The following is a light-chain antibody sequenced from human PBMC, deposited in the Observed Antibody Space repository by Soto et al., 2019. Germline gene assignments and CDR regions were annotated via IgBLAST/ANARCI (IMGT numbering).Light chain of an antibody. CDR3: LQDYRGWT. Sequence: AIPMTQSPSSLSASVGDRVTITCRASQAIGHDLGWYQQKPGKAPKVLIYDVSTLQAGVPSRFSGSGSGTDFTLTISSLQPEAFATSYCLQDYRGWTFGQGTKVEIK. CDR1: QAIGHD. V-gene: IGKV1-6*01. CDR2: DVS. J-gene: IGKJ1*01.